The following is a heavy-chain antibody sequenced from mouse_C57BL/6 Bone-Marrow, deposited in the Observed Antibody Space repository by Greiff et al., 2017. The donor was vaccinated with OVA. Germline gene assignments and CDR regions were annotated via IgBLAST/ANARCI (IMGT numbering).Heavy chain of an antibody. V-gene: IGHV1-52*01. CDR3: ARGSLITTVVD. CDR1: GYTFTSYW. J-gene: IGHJ3*01. CDR2: IDPSDSET. D-gene: IGHD1-1*01. Sequence: QVQLQQPGAELVRPGSSVKLSCKASGYTFTSYWMHWVKQRPIQGLEWIGNIDPSDSETHYNQKFKDKATLTVDKSYSTAYMQLSSLTSDDSAVYYCARGSLITTVVDWGQGTLVTVSA.